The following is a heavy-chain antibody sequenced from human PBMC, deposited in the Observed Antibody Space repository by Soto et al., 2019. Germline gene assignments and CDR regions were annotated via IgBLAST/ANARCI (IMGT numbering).Heavy chain of an antibody. Sequence: QVQLVESGGGLVKPGGSLRLSCAASGFSFSDSFMSWVRQAPGRGLEWIGYITSSGSSEHYADSVKGRFTISRDNDKSSLYLEMNSLRADDTAVYYCARELSGHYATFDNWGQGTLVTVSS. CDR2: ITSSGSSE. CDR1: GFSFSDSF. V-gene: IGHV3-11*01. J-gene: IGHJ4*02. CDR3: ARELSGHYATFDN. D-gene: IGHD6-19*01.